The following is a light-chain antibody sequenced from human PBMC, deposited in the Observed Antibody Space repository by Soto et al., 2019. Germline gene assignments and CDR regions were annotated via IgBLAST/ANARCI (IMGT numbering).Light chain of an antibody. J-gene: IGLJ3*02. CDR1: SGHSSYA. Sequence: QLVLTQSPSASASLGASVKLTCTLSSGHSSYAIAWHQQQPEKGPRYLMKLNSDGSHSKGDGIPDRFSGSSSGAERYLTISSLQSEDEADYYCQPGGTGIRVFGGGTKLPVL. V-gene: IGLV4-69*01. CDR2: LNSDGSH. CDR3: QPGGTGIRV.